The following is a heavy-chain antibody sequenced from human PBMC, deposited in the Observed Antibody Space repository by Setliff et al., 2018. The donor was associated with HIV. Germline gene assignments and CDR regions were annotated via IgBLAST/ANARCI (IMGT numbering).Heavy chain of an antibody. D-gene: IGHD1-26*01. J-gene: IGHJ3*02. CDR3: AKDDFTGAYPSVALDI. CDR1: GYNFAIYG. Sequence: ASVKVSCKASGYNFAIYGISWVRQAPGQGLEWMGWISASGDAKPAQKFQGRVTLTTDTSSSTAYMELRSLTSDDTAMYYCAKDDFTGAYPSVALDIWGQGTMVTVSS. CDR2: ISASGDA. V-gene: IGHV1-18*01.